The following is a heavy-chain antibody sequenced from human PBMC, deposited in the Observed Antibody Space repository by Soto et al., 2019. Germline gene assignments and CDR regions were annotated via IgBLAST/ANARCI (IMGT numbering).Heavy chain of an antibody. CDR2: ISSSSSTI. CDR1: GFTFSSYS. D-gene: IGHD6-19*01. J-gene: IGHJ4*02. CDR3: ARAAVAGWYFDY. Sequence: GGFLRLYCAASGFTFSSYSMNWVRQAPGKGLEWVSYISSSSSTIYYADSVKGRFTISRDNARNSLYLQMNSLRDEDTAVYYCARAAVAGWYFDYWGQGTLVTVSS. V-gene: IGHV3-48*02.